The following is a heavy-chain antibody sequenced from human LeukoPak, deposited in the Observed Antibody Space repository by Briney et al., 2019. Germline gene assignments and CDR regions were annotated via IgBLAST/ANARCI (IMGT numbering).Heavy chain of an antibody. CDR2: IYSSGST. Sequence: PSQTLSLTCTVSGGSISSYYWSWIRQPPGKGLGSIGYIYSSGSTNYNPSLKSRVTISVDTSKNQFSLNLISVTAADTAVYYCARASSYTGHLGWWGQGTLVTVSS. CDR1: GGSISSYY. D-gene: IGHD6-19*01. CDR3: ARASSYTGHLGW. J-gene: IGHJ4*02. V-gene: IGHV4-59*08.